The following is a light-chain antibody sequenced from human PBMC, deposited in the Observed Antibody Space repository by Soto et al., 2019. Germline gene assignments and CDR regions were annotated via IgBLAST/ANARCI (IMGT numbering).Light chain of an antibody. CDR1: SSNIGSNT. V-gene: IGLV1-44*01. CDR2: SNN. CDR3: AAWDDSLNAWV. Sequence: QSVLTRPPSASGTPGQRVTISCSGSSSNIGSNTVNWYQQLPGTAPKLLIYSNNQRPSGVPDRFSGSKSGTSASLAISGLQSEDEADYYCAAWDDSLNAWVFGGGTKVTVL. J-gene: IGLJ3*02.